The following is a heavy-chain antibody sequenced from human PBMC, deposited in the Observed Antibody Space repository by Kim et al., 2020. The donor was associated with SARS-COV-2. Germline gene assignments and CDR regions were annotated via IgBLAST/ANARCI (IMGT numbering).Heavy chain of an antibody. Sequence: PSVKVSCKVSGYTLTELSMHWVRQAPGKGLEWMGGFDPEDGETIYEQKFQGRVTMTEDTSTDTAYMELSSLRSEDTAVYYCATYRGYYDSSGYYYGYFDYWAREPWSPSPQ. D-gene: IGHD3-22*01. CDR1: GYTLTELS. CDR2: FDPEDGET. J-gene: IGHJ4*02. V-gene: IGHV1-24*01. CDR3: ATYRGYYDSSGYYYGYFDY.